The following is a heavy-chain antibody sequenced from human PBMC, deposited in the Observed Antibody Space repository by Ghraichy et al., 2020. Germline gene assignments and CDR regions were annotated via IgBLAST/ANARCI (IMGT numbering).Heavy chain of an antibody. J-gene: IGHJ3*02. V-gene: IGHV4-59*01. CDR3: ARDADDYYYDSSGYLKAVDI. Sequence: GSLSLTCTVSGGSISSYYWSWIRQPPGKGLEWIGYIYYSGSTNYNPSLKSRVTISVDTSKNQFSLKLSSVTAADTAVYYCARDADDYYYDSSGYLKAVDIWGQGTMVTVSS. D-gene: IGHD3-22*01. CDR2: IYYSGST. CDR1: GGSISSYY.